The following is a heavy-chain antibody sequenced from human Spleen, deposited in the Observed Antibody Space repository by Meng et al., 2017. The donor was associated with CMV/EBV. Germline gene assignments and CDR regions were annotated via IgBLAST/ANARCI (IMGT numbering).Heavy chain of an antibody. Sequence: SETLSLTCTVSGGSITISNHYWGWIRQPPGKGLEWIGTIYYTGSTLYNPSLESRVTMSVDTSKNQFSLKLTSMTAADTAIYYCARELFTMVRGVNIHYWGQGTLVTVSS. V-gene: IGHV4-39*07. D-gene: IGHD3-10*01. CDR3: ARELFTMVRGVNIHY. CDR1: GGSITISNHY. J-gene: IGHJ4*02. CDR2: IYYTGST.